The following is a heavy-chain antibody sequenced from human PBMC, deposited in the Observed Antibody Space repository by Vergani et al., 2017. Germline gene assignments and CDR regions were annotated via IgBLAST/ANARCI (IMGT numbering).Heavy chain of an antibody. Sequence: QVQLQESGPGLVKSSETLSLTCSVSFDSIRNLYCNWIRQPPGKGLEWIGSIHYSENTNYNPSLKTRVTISVDTSKNQFSLTLTSVTAADTAVYYCASDTHSGQREDRWGQGILVIVTS. J-gene: IGHJ5*02. D-gene: IGHD6-19*01. CDR1: FDSIRNLY. CDR3: ASDTHSGQREDR. CDR2: IHYSENT. V-gene: IGHV4-59*11.